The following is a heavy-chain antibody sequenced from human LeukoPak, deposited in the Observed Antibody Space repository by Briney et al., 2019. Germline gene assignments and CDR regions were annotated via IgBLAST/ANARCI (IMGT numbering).Heavy chain of an antibody. CDR3: ARHITMVRGVIHYFDY. V-gene: IGHV4-39*07. D-gene: IGHD3-10*01. Sequence: SETLSLTCTVSGGSISSRTYYWGWIRQPPGKGLEWIGTLYYSGSTYYNPSLKSRVTISVDTSKNQFSLKLSSVTAADTAVYYCARHITMVRGVIHYFDYWGQGTLVTVSS. CDR1: GGSISSRTYY. J-gene: IGHJ4*02. CDR2: LYYSGST.